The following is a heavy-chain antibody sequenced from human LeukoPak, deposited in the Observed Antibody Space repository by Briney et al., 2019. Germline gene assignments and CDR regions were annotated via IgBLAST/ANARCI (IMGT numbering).Heavy chain of an antibody. V-gene: IGHV3-11*05. J-gene: IGHJ4*02. Sequence: GGSLRLSCAASGFTFSDYYMSWIRQAPGKGLEWVSYISSSSGYTNYADSVKGRFTISRDNAKNSLYLQMNSLRAEDTAVYYCARDQGYGGNSAPYYWGQGTLVTVSS. CDR2: ISSSSGYT. CDR1: GFTFSDYY. D-gene: IGHD4-23*01. CDR3: ARDQGYGGNSAPYY.